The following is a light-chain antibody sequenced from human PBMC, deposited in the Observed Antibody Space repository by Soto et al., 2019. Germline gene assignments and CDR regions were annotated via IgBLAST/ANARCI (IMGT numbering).Light chain of an antibody. Sequence: AIQLTQSPSSLSASVGDRVTITCRASQGISSALAWYQQKPGKAPKLLIYDASSLESGVPSRFSGSGSGTDFTLTICSLHPEDFATYYCQQFNSYPHTFGGGTKVEIK. CDR3: QQFNSYPHT. CDR2: DAS. V-gene: IGKV1-13*02. J-gene: IGKJ4*01. CDR1: QGISSA.